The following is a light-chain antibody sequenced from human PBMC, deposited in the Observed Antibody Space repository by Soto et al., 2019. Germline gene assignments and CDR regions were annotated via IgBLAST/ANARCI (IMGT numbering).Light chain of an antibody. V-gene: IGKV1-5*03. CDR2: KAS. Sequence: DIQMTQSPSTLSASVGDRVTITCRASQYISSWLAWYQQKPGKAPKLLIYKASSLESGVPSRFSGSGSGTEFLLTISSLQPDDFATYYCQQYNSQRTFGQGTKVEIK. J-gene: IGKJ1*01. CDR1: QYISSW. CDR3: QQYNSQRT.